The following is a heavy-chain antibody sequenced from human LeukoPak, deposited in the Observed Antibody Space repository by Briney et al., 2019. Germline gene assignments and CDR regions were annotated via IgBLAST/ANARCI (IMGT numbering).Heavy chain of an antibody. Sequence: GGSLRLSCAASGFTFDDYAIHWVRQAPGKGLEWVSGISWNSGSIGYADSVKGRFTISRDNAKNSLYLQMNSLRAEDTALYYCAKDRGAYYYGSGSYYKTLYYYYGMDVWGQGTTVTVS. CDR3: AKDRGAYYYGSGSYYKTLYYYYGMDV. J-gene: IGHJ6*02. CDR2: ISWNSGSI. D-gene: IGHD3-10*01. V-gene: IGHV3-9*01. CDR1: GFTFDDYA.